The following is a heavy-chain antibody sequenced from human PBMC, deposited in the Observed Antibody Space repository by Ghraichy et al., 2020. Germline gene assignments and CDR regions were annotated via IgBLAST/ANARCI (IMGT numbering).Heavy chain of an antibody. D-gene: IGHD3-22*01. CDR1: GFTVSSNY. Sequence: GGSLRLSCAASGFTVSSNYMSWVRQAPGKGLEWVSVIYSGGSTYYADSVKGRFTISRDNSKNTLYLQMNSLRAEDTAVYYCARSSSGYYMVYFDYWGQGTLVTVSS. J-gene: IGHJ4*02. CDR3: ARSSSGYYMVYFDY. CDR2: IYSGGST. V-gene: IGHV3-66*01.